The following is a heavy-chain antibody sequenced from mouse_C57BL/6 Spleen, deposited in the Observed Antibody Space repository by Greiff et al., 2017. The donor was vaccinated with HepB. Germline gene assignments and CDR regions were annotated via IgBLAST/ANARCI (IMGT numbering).Heavy chain of an antibody. Sequence: EVKLQESGPELVKPGASVKISCKASGYSFTGYYMHWVKQSSEKSLEWIGEINPSTGGTSYNQKFKGKATLTVDKSSSTAYMQLKSLTSEDSAVYYCARDYGSTWFAYWGQGTLVTVSA. CDR1: GYSFTGYY. J-gene: IGHJ3*01. CDR3: ARDYGSTWFAY. V-gene: IGHV1-43*01. D-gene: IGHD1-1*01. CDR2: INPSTGGT.